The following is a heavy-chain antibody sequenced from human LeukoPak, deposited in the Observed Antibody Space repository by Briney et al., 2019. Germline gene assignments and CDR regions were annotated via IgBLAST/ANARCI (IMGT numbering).Heavy chain of an antibody. Sequence: PGRSLILSCAASGFTFSSYGMHWVRQAPGKGLEWVAVISYDGSNKYYADSVKGRFTISRDNSKNTLYLQMNSLRAEDTAVYYCAKGSGGDYFPYYYYYGMDVWGQGTSVTVSS. CDR2: ISYDGSNK. CDR1: GFTFSSYG. CDR3: AKGSGGDYFPYYYYYGMDV. J-gene: IGHJ6*02. D-gene: IGHD4-17*01. V-gene: IGHV3-30*18.